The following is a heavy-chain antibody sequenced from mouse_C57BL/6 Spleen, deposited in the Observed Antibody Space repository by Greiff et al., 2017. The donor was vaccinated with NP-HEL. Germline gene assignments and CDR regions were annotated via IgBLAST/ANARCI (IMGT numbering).Heavy chain of an antibody. CDR2: ISSGGSYT. J-gene: IGHJ1*03. D-gene: IGHD1-1*01. V-gene: IGHV5-6*02. CDR1: GFTFSSYG. CDR3: ARYITTVVAKDWYFDV. Sequence: DVKLVESGGDLVKPGGSLKLSCAASGFTFSSYGMSWVRQTPDKRLEWVATISSGGSYTYYPDSVKGRFTISRDNAKNTLYLQISSLKSEDTAMYYCARYITTVVAKDWYFDVWGTGTTVTVSS.